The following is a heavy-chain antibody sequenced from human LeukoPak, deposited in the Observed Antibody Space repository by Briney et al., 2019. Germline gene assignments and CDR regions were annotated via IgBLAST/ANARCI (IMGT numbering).Heavy chain of an antibody. CDR2: INHSGST. V-gene: IGHV4-34*01. CDR3: ASGSYNYFDY. D-gene: IGHD1-26*01. Sequence: SETLSLTCAVYGGSFSGYYWSWIRQPPGKGLEWIGEINHSGSTNYNPSLKSRVTISVDTSKNQFSLKLSSVTAADTAVYYCASGSYNYFDYWGQGTLITVSS. J-gene: IGHJ4*02. CDR1: GGSFSGYY.